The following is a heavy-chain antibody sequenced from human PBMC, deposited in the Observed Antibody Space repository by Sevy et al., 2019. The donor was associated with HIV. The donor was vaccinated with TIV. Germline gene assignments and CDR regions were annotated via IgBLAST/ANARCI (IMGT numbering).Heavy chain of an antibody. CDR2: MHPHNGDT. Sequence: ASVKVSCRASGYTFTSYDINWVRQATGQGLEWMGWMHPHNGDTGYAETFQGRVTMTRNASTRTAYMELSSLRSEDTAVYYCARGDVVRGAVYYSGMDVWGQGTTVTVSS. D-gene: IGHD3-10*01. V-gene: IGHV1-8*02. CDR3: ARGDVVRGAVYYSGMDV. CDR1: GYTFTSYD. J-gene: IGHJ6*02.